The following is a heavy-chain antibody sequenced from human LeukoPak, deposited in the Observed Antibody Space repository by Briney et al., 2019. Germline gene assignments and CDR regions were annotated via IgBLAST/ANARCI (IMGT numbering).Heavy chain of an antibody. CDR1: GGSISGYY. CDR3: ARRHPYIVSGRRSDAFDI. J-gene: IGHJ3*02. V-gene: IGHV4-59*01. CDR2: IYHTGSP. Sequence: PSETLSLTCAVSGGSISGYYWSWIRQPPGMGLEWIGYIYHTGSPTYNSSLKSRVTISVDTSKNQFPLNLKSVTAADTAVYFRARRHPYIVSGRRSDAFDIWGQGRRVIVSS. D-gene: IGHD2-15*01.